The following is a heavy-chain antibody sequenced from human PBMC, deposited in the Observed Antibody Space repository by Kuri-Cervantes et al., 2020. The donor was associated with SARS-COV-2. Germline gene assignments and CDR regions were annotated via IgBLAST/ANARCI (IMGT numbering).Heavy chain of an antibody. CDR1: GYSISSGYY. V-gene: IGHV4-38-2*01. D-gene: IGHD2-21*01. CDR2: IYHSGST. J-gene: IGHJ3*02. Sequence: SETLSLTCAVSGYSISSGYYWGWIRQPPGKGLEWIGSIYHSGSTYYNPSLKSRVTISVDTSKNQFSLKLSSVTAADTAVYYCARIVGNDAFDIWGQGTMVTGSS. CDR3: ARIVGNDAFDI.